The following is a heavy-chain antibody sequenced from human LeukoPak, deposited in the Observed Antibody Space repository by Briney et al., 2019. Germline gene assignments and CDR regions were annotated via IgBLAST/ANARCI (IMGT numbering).Heavy chain of an antibody. CDR1: GFTVSSNY. CDR2: IYYSGST. V-gene: IGHV4-39*01. Sequence: PGGSLRLSCAASGFTVSSNYMSWVRQPPGKGLEWIGSIYYSGSTYYNPSLKSRVTISVDTSKNQFSLKLSSVTAADTAVYYCARREVGYYGSGSYFGGYIDYWGQGTLVTVS. J-gene: IGHJ4*02. D-gene: IGHD3-10*01. CDR3: ARREVGYYGSGSYFGGYIDY.